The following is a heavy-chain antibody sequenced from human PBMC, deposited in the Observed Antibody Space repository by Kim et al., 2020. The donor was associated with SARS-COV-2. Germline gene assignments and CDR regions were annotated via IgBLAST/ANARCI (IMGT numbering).Heavy chain of an antibody. J-gene: IGHJ3*02. V-gene: IGHV3-15*01. Sequence: GGSLRLSCVASGFPFTRAWMSWVRQPPGRGLEWVGRIQSADAGGTTAYSAPMKDRFIISRDDSTSTLFLEMNNLQTEDTAVYYCTTAPTVLSYGDKTFDIWGQGTRVTVSS. D-gene: IGHD3-16*01. CDR3: TTAPTVLSYGDKTFDI. CDR1: GFPFTRAW. CDR2: IQSADAGGTT.